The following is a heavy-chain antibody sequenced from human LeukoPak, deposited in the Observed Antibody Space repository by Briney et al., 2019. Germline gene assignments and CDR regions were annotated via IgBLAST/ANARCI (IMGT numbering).Heavy chain of an antibody. V-gene: IGHV3-21*01. CDR2: ISPDSNYK. D-gene: IGHD5-12*01. CDR1: GFTFSTYS. Sequence: GGSLRLSCAASGFTFSTYSMNWLRLAPWKGLEWVSSISPDSNYKYYVDSVKGRFTISRDNAKNSLYLQMNSLRAEDTAVYYCVRGGYRGFDYEYWGQGTLVTVSS. J-gene: IGHJ4*02. CDR3: VRGGYRGFDYEY.